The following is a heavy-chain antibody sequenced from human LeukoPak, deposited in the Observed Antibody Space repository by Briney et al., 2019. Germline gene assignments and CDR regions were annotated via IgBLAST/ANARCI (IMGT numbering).Heavy chain of an antibody. D-gene: IGHD3-10*01. CDR2: INLNSGGT. Sequence: ASVKVSCKASGYTFSDYYMHWVRQAPGQGLECMGWINLNSGGTKYAQKFEGRVTMTRDTSINTAYMELSGLRFDDTAVYYCASRVYMVRGVLDAFDIWGQGTMVTVSS. J-gene: IGHJ3*02. V-gene: IGHV1-2*02. CDR1: GYTFSDYY. CDR3: ASRVYMVRGVLDAFDI.